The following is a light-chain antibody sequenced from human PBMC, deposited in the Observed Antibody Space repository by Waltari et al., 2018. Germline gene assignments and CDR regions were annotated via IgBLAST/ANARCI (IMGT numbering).Light chain of an antibody. CDR3: AAWDDSLSGYV. CDR1: SSNIGSNY. CDR2: RNN. Sequence: QSVLTQPPSASGTPGQRVTISCSGSSSNIGSNYVYWYQQLPGTAPKLLIYRNNQRPSGVPDRFSGSKSGTSASLAISGLRSEDEAGYYCAAWDDSLSGYVFG. V-gene: IGLV1-47*01. J-gene: IGLJ1*01.